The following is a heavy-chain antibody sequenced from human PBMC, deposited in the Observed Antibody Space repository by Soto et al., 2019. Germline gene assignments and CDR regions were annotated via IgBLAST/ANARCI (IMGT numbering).Heavy chain of an antibody. Sequence: SGPTLVNPTQTLTLTCTFSGFSLSTSGVGVGWIRQPPGKALEWLALIYWNDDKRYSPSLKSRLTITKATSKNQVVLTMTNMDPVDTATYYFAQTQDGGRSRTPAGWFDAWGQGTLVTVSS. CDR2: IYWNDDK. J-gene: IGHJ5*02. CDR1: GFSLSTSGVG. V-gene: IGHV2-5*01. D-gene: IGHD2-15*01. CDR3: AQTQDGGRSRTPAGWFDA.